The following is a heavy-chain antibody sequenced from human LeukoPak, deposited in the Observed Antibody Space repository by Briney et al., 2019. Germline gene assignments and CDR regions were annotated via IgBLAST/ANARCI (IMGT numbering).Heavy chain of an antibody. J-gene: IGHJ4*02. CDR3: ARGGYYYDSSGYYPFDY. D-gene: IGHD3-22*01. CDR1: GGTFSSYA. Sequence: ASVKVSCKASGGTFSSYAISRVRQAPGQGLEWMGGIIPIFGTANYAQKFQGRVTITADESTSTAYMELSSLRSEDTAVYYCARGGYYYDSSGYYPFDYWGQGTLVTVSS. CDR2: IIPIFGTA. V-gene: IGHV1-69*01.